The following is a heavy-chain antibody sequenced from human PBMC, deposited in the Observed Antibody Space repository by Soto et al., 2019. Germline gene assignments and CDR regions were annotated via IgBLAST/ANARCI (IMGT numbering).Heavy chain of an antibody. V-gene: IGHV4-59*11. CDR1: GDSMSSHY. Sequence: SETLSITCTVCGDSMSSHYWTWLRQPPGKGLEWIGYISYSGSTYYNPSLKSRVTISADTSRNQFSLKLSSVIAADTAVYYCARADPDASVGYWGQGTLVTVSS. CDR2: ISYSGST. J-gene: IGHJ4*02. CDR3: ARADPDASVGY. D-gene: IGHD3-16*01.